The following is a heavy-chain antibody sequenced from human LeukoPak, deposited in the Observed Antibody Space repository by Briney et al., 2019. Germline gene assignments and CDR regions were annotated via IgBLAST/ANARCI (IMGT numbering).Heavy chain of an antibody. CDR2: INPNRGDT. V-gene: IGHV1-2*06. D-gene: IGHD6-19*01. CDR1: GYTFIDYY. Sequence: ASVKVSCTASGYTFIDYYLRWLRQAPGQGLEWMGRINPNRGDTKPAQKFQGRVTMTRDTSISVAYMELSSLQSDDTAVYYCARNPDEHWLDESENWYFDLWGSGTLVTVSS. CDR3: ARNPDEHWLDESENWYFDL. J-gene: IGHJ2*01.